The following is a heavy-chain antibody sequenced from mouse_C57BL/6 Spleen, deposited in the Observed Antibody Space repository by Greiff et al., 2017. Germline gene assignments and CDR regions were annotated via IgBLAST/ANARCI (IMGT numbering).Heavy chain of an antibody. Sequence: EVQLQQSGPELVKPGASVKISCKASGYSFTGYYMNWVKQSPEKSLEWIGEINPSTGGTTYNQKFKAKATLTVDKSSSTAYMQLKSLTSEDSAVYYCARRYDDGYYRFAYWGQGTLVTVSA. D-gene: IGHD2-3*01. CDR2: INPSTGGT. CDR1: GYSFTGYY. V-gene: IGHV1-42*01. J-gene: IGHJ3*01. CDR3: ARRYDDGYYRFAY.